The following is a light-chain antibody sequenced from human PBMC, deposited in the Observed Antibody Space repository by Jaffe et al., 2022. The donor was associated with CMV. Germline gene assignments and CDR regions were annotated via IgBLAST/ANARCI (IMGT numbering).Light chain of an antibody. V-gene: IGLV2-14*01. Sequence: QSALTQPASVSGSPGQSITFSCTGTSSDIGGYNYVSWYQQHPGKAPKLMIYEVDKRPSGVSNRFSGSKSGNTASLTISGLQTDDEADYYCSSYTDSRTVVFGGGTKLTVL. CDR1: SSDIGGYNY. CDR2: EVD. J-gene: IGLJ2*01. CDR3: SSYTDSRTVV.